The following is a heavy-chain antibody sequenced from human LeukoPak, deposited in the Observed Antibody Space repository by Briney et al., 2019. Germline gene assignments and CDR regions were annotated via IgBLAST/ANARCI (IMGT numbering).Heavy chain of an antibody. CDR1: GFTFSNAW. Sequence: GGSLRLSCAASGFTFSNAWMSWVRQAPGKGLEWVSSISSSSSYIYYADSVKGRFTISRDNAKNSLYLQMNSLRAEDTAVYYCARDRPVSYRGMDVWGQGTTVTVSS. V-gene: IGHV3-21*01. D-gene: IGHD3-9*01. CDR2: ISSSSSYI. CDR3: ARDRPVSYRGMDV. J-gene: IGHJ6*02.